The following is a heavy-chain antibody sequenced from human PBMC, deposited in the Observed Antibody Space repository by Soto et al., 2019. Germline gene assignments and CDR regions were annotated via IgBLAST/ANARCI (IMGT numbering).Heavy chain of an antibody. V-gene: IGHV4-31*03. CDR2: IYYSGST. CDR3: ARVKETMVRGQRPRFDP. Sequence: QVQLQESGPGLVKPSQTLSLTCTVSGGSISSGGYYWSWIRQHPGKGLEWIGYIYYSGSTYYNPALKSRVTISAETSKNQFSLKLSSVTAADTAVYYCARVKETMVRGQRPRFDPWGQGTLVTVSS. D-gene: IGHD3-10*01. CDR1: GGSISSGGYY. J-gene: IGHJ5*02.